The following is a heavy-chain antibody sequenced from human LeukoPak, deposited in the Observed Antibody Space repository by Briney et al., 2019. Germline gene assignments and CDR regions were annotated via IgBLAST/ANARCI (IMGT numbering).Heavy chain of an antibody. Sequence: SGPTLVNPTQSLTLTCTFSGFSLSTARMRVSWIRQPPGKALEWLARIDWDDDKFYKTSLKTRLTNSKNTSKNQVILIMTNMDPVDTATYYCARTISVTDYFDYWGPGTLVTVSS. CDR2: IDWDDDK. V-gene: IGHV2-70*04. CDR3: ARTISVTDYFDY. J-gene: IGHJ4*02. CDR1: GFSLSTARMR. D-gene: IGHD2-2*02.